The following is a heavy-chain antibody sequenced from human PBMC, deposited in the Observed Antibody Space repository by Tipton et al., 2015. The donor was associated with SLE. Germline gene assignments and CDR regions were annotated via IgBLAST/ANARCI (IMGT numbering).Heavy chain of an antibody. Sequence: TLSLTCTVSGGSISSSRYYWGWIRQPPGKGLEWIGSIYYSGSTYYNPSLKSRVTISGDTSKNQFSLRLSSVTAADTAVYYCARDWGSVYGMDVWGQGTTVTVSS. D-gene: IGHD3-16*01. CDR1: GGSISSSRYY. J-gene: IGHJ6*02. V-gene: IGHV4-39*07. CDR2: IYYSGST. CDR3: ARDWGSVYGMDV.